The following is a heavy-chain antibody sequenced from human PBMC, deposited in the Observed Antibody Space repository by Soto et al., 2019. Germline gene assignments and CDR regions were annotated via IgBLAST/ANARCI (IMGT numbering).Heavy chain of an antibody. CDR2: IKSKTDGGTT. V-gene: IGHV3-15*07. J-gene: IGHJ6*02. CDR3: TTLGIDPYYYGMDV. Sequence: GGSLRLSCAASGFTFSNAWMNWISQAPGKGLEWVGRIKSKTDGGTTDYAAPVKGRFTISRDDSKNTLYLQMNSLKTEDTAVYYCTTLGIDPYYYGMDVWGQGTTVTVSS. CDR1: GFTFSNAW. D-gene: IGHD2-15*01.